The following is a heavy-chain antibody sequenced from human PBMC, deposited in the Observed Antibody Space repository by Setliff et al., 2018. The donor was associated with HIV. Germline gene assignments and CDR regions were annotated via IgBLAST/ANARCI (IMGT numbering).Heavy chain of an antibody. D-gene: IGHD6-6*01. CDR2: VSTSNDNT. V-gene: IGHV1-18*01. J-gene: IGHJ4*02. Sequence: ASVKVSCKTSGYTFTTFGIVWVRQAPGQGLEWMGWVSTSNDNTYYIPKLRDRVTMTTDTSTTSSSMELRGLRSDDTAVYYCARDEPKNTEAAPGYWGQGTLVTVSS. CDR1: GYTFTTFG. CDR3: ARDEPKNTEAAPGY.